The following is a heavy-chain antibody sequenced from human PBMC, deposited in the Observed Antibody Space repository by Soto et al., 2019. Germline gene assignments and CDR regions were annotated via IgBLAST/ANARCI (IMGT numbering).Heavy chain of an antibody. J-gene: IGHJ4*02. CDR2: ISGSGGTS. CDR1: EFTFSSSA. CDR3: AKDDNTNYWGRKIHY. D-gene: IGHD7-27*01. V-gene: IGHV3-23*01. Sequence: EVQLLESGGGLVPPGGSLSLSCAASEFTFSSSAMSWVRQAPGKGLEWVSAISGSGGTSYYADSVKGRFTISRDNSKNTLSLQMNSLRAEDTAIYYCAKDDNTNYWGRKIHYWGQGTLVTVSS.